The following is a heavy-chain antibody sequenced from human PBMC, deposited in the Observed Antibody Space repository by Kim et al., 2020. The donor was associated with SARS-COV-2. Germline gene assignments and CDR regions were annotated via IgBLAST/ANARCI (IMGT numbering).Heavy chain of an antibody. J-gene: IGHJ6*01. CDR3: ARDRRSGSSYYYYYGMDV. Sequence: ASVKVSCKASGYTFTSYAMHWVRQAPGQRLEWMGCINAGNCNTKYSQKFQGRVTITRDTSASTAYMELSSLRSEDTAVYYCARDRRSGSSYYYYYGMDVW. V-gene: IGHV1-3*01. CDR1: GYTFTSYA. D-gene: IGHD3-10*01. CDR2: INAGNCNT.